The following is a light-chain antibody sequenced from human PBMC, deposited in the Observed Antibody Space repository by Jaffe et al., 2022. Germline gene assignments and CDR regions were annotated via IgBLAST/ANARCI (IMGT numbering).Light chain of an antibody. Sequence: QSVLTQPPSASGTPGQRVTISCSGSSSNIGSNYVYWYQHLPGTAPKLLIYNNNQRPSGVPDRFSGSKSGTSTSLAISGLRSEDEADYYCATWDDSLSVWVFGGGTKLTVL. CDR3: ATWDDSLSVWV. CDR2: NNN. V-gene: IGLV1-47*01. J-gene: IGLJ3*02. CDR1: SSNIGSNY.